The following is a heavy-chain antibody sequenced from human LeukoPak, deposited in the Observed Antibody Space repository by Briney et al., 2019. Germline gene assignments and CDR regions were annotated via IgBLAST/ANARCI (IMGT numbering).Heavy chain of an antibody. J-gene: IGHJ1*01. V-gene: IGHV5-51*01. CDR3: ATVPRIPAVGNTEYFQY. Sequence: GESLRISCKGSGYSFTSYWIAWVRQMPGKGLEWMGIVNPADFDTRYSPSFEGQVTISVDKSISTAYLQWSSLQASDSAIYYCATVPRIPAVGNTEYFQYWGQGTLVTVSS. D-gene: IGHD6-13*01. CDR2: VNPADFDT. CDR1: GYSFTSYW.